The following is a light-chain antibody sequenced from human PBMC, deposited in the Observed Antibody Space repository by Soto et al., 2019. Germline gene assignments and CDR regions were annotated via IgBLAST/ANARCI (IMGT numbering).Light chain of an antibody. J-gene: IGKJ1*01. V-gene: IGKV3-11*01. CDR2: DAS. Sequence: EIVLTQSPAXLSLSPGERATLSCRASQSVSSYLAWYQQKPGQAPRLLIYDASNRATGIPARFSGSGSGTDFTLTISSLEPEXFAVYYCQQRSNWPPWTFGQXTKVEIK. CDR1: QSVSSY. CDR3: QQRSNWPPWT.